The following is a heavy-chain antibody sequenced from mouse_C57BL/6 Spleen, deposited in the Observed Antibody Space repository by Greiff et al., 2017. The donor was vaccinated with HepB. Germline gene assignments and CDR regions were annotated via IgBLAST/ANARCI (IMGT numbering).Heavy chain of an antibody. V-gene: IGHV1-53*01. J-gene: IGHJ2*01. D-gene: IGHD2-3*01. CDR3: AREGDGYYAVDY. CDR2: INPSNGGT. CDR1: GYTFTSYW. Sequence: QVQLQQPGTELVKPGASVKLSCKASGYTFTSYWMHWVKQRPGQGLEWIGNINPSNGGTNYNEKFKSKAALTVDKSSSTAYMQLSSLTSEDSAVYYYAREGDGYYAVDYWGQGTTLTVSS.